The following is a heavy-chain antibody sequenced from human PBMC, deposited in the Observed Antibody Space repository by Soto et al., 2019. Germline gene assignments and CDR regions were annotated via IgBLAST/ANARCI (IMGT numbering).Heavy chain of an antibody. V-gene: IGHV3-33*01. CDR3: ARTPRHDGYLYYFDY. CDR1: GFTFSSYG. J-gene: IGHJ4*02. CDR2: IWYDGSNK. D-gene: IGHD5-12*01. Sequence: QVQLVESGGGVVQPGRSLRLSCAASGFTFSSYGMHWVRQAPGKGLEWVAVIWYDGSNKYYADSVKGRFTISRDNSKTTLYLQMNSLRAEDTAVYYCARTPRHDGYLYYFDYWGQGTLVTVSS.